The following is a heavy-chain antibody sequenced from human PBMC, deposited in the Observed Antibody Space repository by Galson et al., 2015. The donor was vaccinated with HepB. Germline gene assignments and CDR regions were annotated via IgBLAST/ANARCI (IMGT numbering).Heavy chain of an antibody. Sequence: SVKVSCKASGYPFSTYDISWMRQATGQGLEWMGWMKPNNGDTGYAQQFQGRVTMTRDTSTSTAYMELSDLRSDDTAVYYCARGLAVAGTGYWGQGTLVTVSS. D-gene: IGHD6-19*01. CDR3: ARGLAVAGTGY. V-gene: IGHV1-8*01. J-gene: IGHJ4*02. CDR2: MKPNNGDT. CDR1: GYPFSTYD.